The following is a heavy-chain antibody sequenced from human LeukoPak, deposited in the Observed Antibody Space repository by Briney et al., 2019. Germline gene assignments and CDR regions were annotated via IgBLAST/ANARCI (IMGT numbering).Heavy chain of an antibody. CDR3: ATSTVMGDFDY. Sequence: PSETLSLTCTVSGGSISSYYWSWIRQPPGKGLEWIGYIYYSGSTNYNPSLKSRVTISVDTSKNQFSLKLSSVTAADTAVYYCATSTVMGDFDYWGQGTLVTVSS. D-gene: IGHD4-17*01. CDR2: IYYSGST. V-gene: IGHV4-59*01. J-gene: IGHJ4*02. CDR1: GGSISSYY.